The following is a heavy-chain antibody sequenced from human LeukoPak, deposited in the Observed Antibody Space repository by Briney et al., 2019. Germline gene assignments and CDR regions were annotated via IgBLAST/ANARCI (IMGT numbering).Heavy chain of an antibody. CDR1: GFTFPSSA. V-gene: IGHV1-58*01. J-gene: IGHJ5*02. CDR3: ARDKGGYSSSWLNWFDP. D-gene: IGHD6-13*01. Sequence: GASVKVSCKASGFTFPSSAVQWVRQARGQRLEWIGWIVVGSGNTNYAQKFQERVTITRDMSTSTAYMELSSLRSEDTAVYYCARDKGGYSSSWLNWFDPWGQGTLVTVSS. CDR2: IVVGSGNT.